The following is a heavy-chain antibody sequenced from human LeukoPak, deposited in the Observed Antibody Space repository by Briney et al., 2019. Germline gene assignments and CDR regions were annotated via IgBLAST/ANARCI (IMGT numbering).Heavy chain of an antibody. V-gene: IGHV4-59*01. CDR1: GGPISSYY. Sequence: SETLSLTCTVSGGPISSYYWSWIRQPPGKGLEWIGYIYYSGSTNYNPSLKSRVTISVDTSKNQFSLKLSSVTAADTAVYYCAREAGGATNDWGQGTLVTVSS. CDR2: IYYSGST. J-gene: IGHJ4*02. CDR3: AREAGGATND. D-gene: IGHD5-12*01.